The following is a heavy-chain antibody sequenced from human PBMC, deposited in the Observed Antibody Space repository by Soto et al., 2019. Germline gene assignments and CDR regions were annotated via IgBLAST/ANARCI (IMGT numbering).Heavy chain of an antibody. D-gene: IGHD3-22*01. J-gene: IGHJ4*02. CDR2: IYYSGST. Sequence: QVQLQESGPGLVKPSQTLSLTCTVSGGSISSGGYYWSWIRQHLGKGLEWIGYIYYSGSTYYNPSLKSRVTISVDTSKNQFSLKLSSVTAADTAVYYCARGHHSSGYCFDYWGQGTLVTVSS. V-gene: IGHV4-31*03. CDR3: ARGHHSSGYCFDY. CDR1: GGSISSGGYY.